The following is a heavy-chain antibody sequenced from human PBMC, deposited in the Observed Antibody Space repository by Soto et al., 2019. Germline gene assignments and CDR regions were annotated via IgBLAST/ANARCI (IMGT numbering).Heavy chain of an antibody. CDR3: ASDRGITTFGVYSMFYYGMDV. CDR1: GYTFTSSG. Sequence: QVQLVQSGAEVKKPGASVKVSCKASGYTFTSSGISWVRQAPGQGLEWMGWTSTENGKTNYAHHLQGRVSMTTDTFTSSANMDLRCLIAYVTAGYSCASDRGITTFGVYSMFYYGMDVWGQAATFTFS. J-gene: IGHJ6*02. D-gene: IGHD3-3*01. CDR2: TSTENGKT. V-gene: IGHV1-18*01.